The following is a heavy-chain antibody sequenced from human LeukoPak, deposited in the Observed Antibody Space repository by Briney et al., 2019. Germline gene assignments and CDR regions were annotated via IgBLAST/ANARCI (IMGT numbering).Heavy chain of an antibody. V-gene: IGHV4-59*01. J-gene: IGHJ4*02. CDR1: GGSFSSYY. Sequence: PSETLSLTCIVYGGSFSSYYWSWIRQPPGKGLEWIGYIYYTGSTNYNPSLKSRVTISVDMSKNQFSLKLTSVTAADTAVYYCATKGPRRGYFDYWGQGTLVAVSS. CDR2: IYYTGST. CDR3: ATKGPRRGYFDY.